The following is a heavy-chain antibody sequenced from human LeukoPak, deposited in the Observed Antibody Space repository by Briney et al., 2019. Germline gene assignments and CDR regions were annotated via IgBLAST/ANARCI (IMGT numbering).Heavy chain of an antibody. CDR1: GFTFSSYW. CDR2: INPGGSSI. D-gene: IGHD1-14*01. Sequence: GRSLRLSCAASGFTFSSYWMHWVRQVPGKGLVWVARINPGGSSITYADSVKGRFTISRDNAKYTLYLQMDSLRAEDTGVYYCARSNQADDYWGQGTLATVSS. V-gene: IGHV3-74*01. CDR3: ARSNQADDY. J-gene: IGHJ4*02.